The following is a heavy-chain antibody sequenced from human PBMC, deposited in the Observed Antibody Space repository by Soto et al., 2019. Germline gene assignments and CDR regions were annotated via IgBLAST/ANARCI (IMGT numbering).Heavy chain of an antibody. D-gene: IGHD6-19*01. J-gene: IGHJ6*02. V-gene: IGHV3-21*01. CDR1: GFTFSSYS. CDR3: ARVLKQWLVRYYYYGMDV. CDR2: ISSSSSYI. Sequence: EVQLVESGGGLVKPGGSLRLSCAASGFTFSSYSMNWVRQAPGKGLEWVSSISSSSSYIYYADSVKGRFTISRDNAKNSLYLQMNSLRAEDKAVYYCARVLKQWLVRYYYYGMDVWGQGTTVTVSS.